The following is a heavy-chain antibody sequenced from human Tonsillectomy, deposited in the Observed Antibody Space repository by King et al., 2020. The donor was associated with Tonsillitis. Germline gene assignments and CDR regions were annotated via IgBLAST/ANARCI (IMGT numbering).Heavy chain of an antibody. CDR3: ARVMSAGGEVDY. Sequence: VQLQESGPGLVKPSGTLSLTCAVSGGSISSTYWWSWVRQPPGKGREWIGEIYLSGGTNYNPSLKSRVTISVDKCKNQFSLKRSSVTAADTAGYYCARVMSAGGEVDYWGQGTLVTVSS. J-gene: IGHJ4*02. D-gene: IGHD3-16*01. V-gene: IGHV4-4*02. CDR2: IYLSGGT. CDR1: GGSISSTYW.